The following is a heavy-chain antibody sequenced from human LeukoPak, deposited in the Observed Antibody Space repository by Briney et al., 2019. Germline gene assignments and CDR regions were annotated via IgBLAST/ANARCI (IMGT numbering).Heavy chain of an antibody. CDR1: GRSFRGLY. D-gene: IGHD1-14*01. J-gene: IGHJ4*02. Sequence: SQSLSLTCAVSGRSFRGLYWSWTRHSRRKGREWSGDITERGSTNYNPSLKSRDTISRETSKNPISLKVSSVTAADTGVHYCTRGPITEDGTIHSPYTWGQGALVSVSP. CDR2: ITERGST. CDR3: TRGPITEDGTIHSPYT. V-gene: IGHV4-34*01.